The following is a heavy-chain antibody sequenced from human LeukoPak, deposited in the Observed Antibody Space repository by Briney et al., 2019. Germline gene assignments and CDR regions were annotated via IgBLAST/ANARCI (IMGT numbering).Heavy chain of an antibody. J-gene: IGHJ4*02. Sequence: ASVKVSCKASGYTFISSDIHWVRQATGQGLEWMGWMNPNSGNTGYAQKFQGRVTMTRNTSISTAYMELSSLRAEDTAVYYCAKEGGGVLDYWGQGTLVTVSS. V-gene: IGHV1-8*01. CDR2: MNPNSGNT. CDR1: GYTFISSD. CDR3: AKEGGGVLDY. D-gene: IGHD3-16*01.